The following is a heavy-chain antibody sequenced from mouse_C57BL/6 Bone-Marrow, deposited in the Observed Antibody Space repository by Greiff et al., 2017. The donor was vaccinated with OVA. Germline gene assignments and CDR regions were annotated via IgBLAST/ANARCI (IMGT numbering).Heavy chain of an antibody. CDR1: GYTFTDYY. Sequence: VQLQQSGPELVKPGASVKISCKASGYTFTDYYMNWVKQSHGKSLEWIGDINPNNGGTSYNQKFKGKATLTVDKSSSTAYMELRSLTSEDSAVYYCAREGWDYWGQGITLTVSS. D-gene: IGHD1-1*02. CDR2: INPNNGGT. J-gene: IGHJ2*01. CDR3: AREGWDY. V-gene: IGHV1-26*01.